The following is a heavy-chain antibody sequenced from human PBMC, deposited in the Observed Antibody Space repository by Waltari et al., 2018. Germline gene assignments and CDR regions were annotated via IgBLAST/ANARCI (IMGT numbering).Heavy chain of an antibody. J-gene: IGHJ6*02. Sequence: APGQGLEWMGWINPNSGGTNIAQKFQGRVTVTSDTSIKTAYMDLSRLRSDDTAVYYCARDSSSGNGMDVWGQGTTVTVSS. CDR2: INPNSGGT. V-gene: IGHV1-2*02. CDR3: ARDSSSGNGMDV. D-gene: IGHD6-13*01.